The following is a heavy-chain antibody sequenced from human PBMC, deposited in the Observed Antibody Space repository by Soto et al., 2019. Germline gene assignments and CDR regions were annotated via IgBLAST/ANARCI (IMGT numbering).Heavy chain of an antibody. CDR2: ISGSGGCT. D-gene: IGHD6-6*01. Sequence: EVQLLESGGGLVQPGGSLRLSCAASGFTFSSYAMSWVRQAPGKGLEWVSAISGSGGCTYYADSVKGRFTISRDNSKNTLYLQMNSLRAEDTAVYYCAKDMGGPTYSSSSGRGYWGQGNLVTVSS. CDR3: AKDMGGPTYSSSSGRGY. CDR1: GFTFSSYA. V-gene: IGHV3-23*01. J-gene: IGHJ4*02.